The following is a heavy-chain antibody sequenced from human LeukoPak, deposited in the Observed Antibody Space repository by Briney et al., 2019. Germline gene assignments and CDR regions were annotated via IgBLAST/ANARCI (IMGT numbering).Heavy chain of an antibody. CDR3: ARGCSSTSCYTEDAFDI. CDR2: INPNSGGT. J-gene: IGHJ3*02. V-gene: IGHV1-2*02. Sequence: ASVKVSCKASGYTFTGYYMHWVRKAPGQGLGWMGLINPNSGGTNYAQKFQGRVTMTRDTSISTAYMELSRLRSDDTAVYYCARGCSSTSCYTEDAFDIWGQGTMVTVSS. CDR1: GYTFTGYY. D-gene: IGHD2-2*02.